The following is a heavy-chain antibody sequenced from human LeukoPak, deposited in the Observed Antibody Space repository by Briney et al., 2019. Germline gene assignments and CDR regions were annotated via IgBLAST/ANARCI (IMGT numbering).Heavy chain of an antibody. D-gene: IGHD6-19*01. CDR3: ARAPSYSSNWYDY. V-gene: IGHV1-69*05. CDR2: IIPIFGTA. J-gene: IGHJ5*01. Sequence: ASVKVSCKASGGTFRSYAISWVRQAPGQGLEWMGRIIPIFGTAKYAQKSQGRVTITTDESTSTAYVELSSLTSEDTAVYYCARAPSYSSNWYDYWGRGTLVTVSS. CDR1: GGTFRSYA.